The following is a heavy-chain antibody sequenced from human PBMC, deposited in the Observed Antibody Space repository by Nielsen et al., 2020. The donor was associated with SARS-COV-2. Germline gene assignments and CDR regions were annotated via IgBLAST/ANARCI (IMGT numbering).Heavy chain of an antibody. V-gene: IGHV3-21*01. CDR1: GFTFSSYS. CDR2: ISSSSSYI. Sequence: GGSLRLSCAASGFTFSSYSMNWVRQAPGKGLEWVSSISSSSSYIYYADSVKGRFTISRDNAKNSLYLQMNSLRAEDTAVYYCARDVQMTTVTPNAFVFYGMDVWGQGTTVTVSS. CDR3: ARDVQMTTVTPNAFVFYGMDV. D-gene: IGHD4-17*01. J-gene: IGHJ6*02.